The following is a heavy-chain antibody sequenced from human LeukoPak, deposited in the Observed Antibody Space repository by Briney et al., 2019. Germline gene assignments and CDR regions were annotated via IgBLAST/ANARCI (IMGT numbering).Heavy chain of an antibody. V-gene: IGHV3-23*01. Sequence: GGSLRLSCAASGFTFSSYVMSWVLQAPGKGLEWVSAISGSGGSTYYADSVKGRFTISRDNSKNTLYLQMNSLRAEDTAVYYCASAASRRYYFDYWGQGTLVTVSS. CDR3: ASAASRRYYFDY. J-gene: IGHJ4*02. CDR2: ISGSGGST. D-gene: IGHD6-13*01. CDR1: GFTFSSYV.